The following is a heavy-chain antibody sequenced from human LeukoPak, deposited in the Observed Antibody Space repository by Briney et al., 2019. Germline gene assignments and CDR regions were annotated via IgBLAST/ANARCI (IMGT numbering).Heavy chain of an antibody. CDR1: GFTFTSHW. CDR3: VTEEGG. J-gene: IGHJ4*02. D-gene: IGHD3-16*01. Sequence: GGSLRLSCEASGFTFTSHWMSWVRQAPGKGLEWVATIDEDGSEKNYVDSVRGRFTISRDNAKTSLGLQMNSLRGDDTAVYYCVTEEGGWGQGALVTVSS. CDR2: IDEDGSEK. V-gene: IGHV3-7*01.